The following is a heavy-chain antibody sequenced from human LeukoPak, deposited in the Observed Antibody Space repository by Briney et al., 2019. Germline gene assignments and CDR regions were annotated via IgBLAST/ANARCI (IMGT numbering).Heavy chain of an antibody. CDR1: GGTFSSYA. D-gene: IGHD4-17*01. J-gene: IGHJ6*03. CDR3: ARGPDYGDYEPFYYYYVDV. V-gene: IGHV1-69*05. CDR2: IIPIFGTA. Sequence: SVKVSCKASGGTFSSYAISWVRQAPGQGLEWMGRIIPIFGTANYAQKFQGRVTITTDESTSTAYMELSSLRSEDTAVYYCARGPDYGDYEPFYYYYVDVWGKGTTVTVSS.